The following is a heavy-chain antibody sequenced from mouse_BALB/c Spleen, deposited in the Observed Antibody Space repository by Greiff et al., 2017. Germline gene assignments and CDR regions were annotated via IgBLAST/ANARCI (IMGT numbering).Heavy chain of an antibody. J-gene: IGHJ2*01. D-gene: IGHD1-1*01. Sequence: EVQLQQFGAELVKPGASVKISCKASGYTFTDYNMHWVKQSHGKSLEWIGYIYPYNGGTGYNQKFKSKATLTVDNSSSTAYMELRSLTSEDSAVYYCARDLLRVFDYWGQGTTLTVSS. V-gene: IGHV1S29*02. CDR2: IYPYNGGT. CDR1: GYTFTDYN. CDR3: ARDLLRVFDY.